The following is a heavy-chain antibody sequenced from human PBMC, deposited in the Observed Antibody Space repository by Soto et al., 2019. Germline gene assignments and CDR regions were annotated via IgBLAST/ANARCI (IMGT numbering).Heavy chain of an antibody. CDR2: ISAYNGNT. CDR1: GHTITRSG. Sequence: ASLRGYCKTSGHTITRSGSIWVRRDPGQGLDWMGWISAYNGNTKYAQDLQGRVTMTTDTSTSTAYMELRSLRSDDTAMYYCATFSGGRYNTYAFYYGMDGWGQGTSVPVSS. CDR3: ATFSGGRYNTYAFYYGMDG. J-gene: IGHJ6*02. D-gene: IGHD2-15*01. V-gene: IGHV1-18*04.